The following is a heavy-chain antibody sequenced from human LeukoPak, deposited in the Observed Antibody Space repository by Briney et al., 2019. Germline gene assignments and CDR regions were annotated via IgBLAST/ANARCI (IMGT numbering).Heavy chain of an antibody. V-gene: IGHV3-21*01. CDR3: ARRGVVATIGGNWFDP. J-gene: IGHJ5*02. D-gene: IGHD5-12*01. CDR2: ISSSSSYI. CDR1: GFTFSSYS. Sequence: GGSLRLSCAASGFTFSSYSMNWVRQAPGKGLEWVSSISSSSSYIYYADSVKGRFTISRDNAKNSLYLQMNSLRAEDTAVYYCARRGVVATIGGNWFDPWGQGTLVTVSS.